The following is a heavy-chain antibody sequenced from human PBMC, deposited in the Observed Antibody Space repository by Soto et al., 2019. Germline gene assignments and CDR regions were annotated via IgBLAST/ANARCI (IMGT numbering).Heavy chain of an antibody. CDR1: GFTFSSYA. J-gene: IGHJ4*02. CDR2: ISASGASA. V-gene: IGHV3-23*01. Sequence: EVQLLESGGGLVQPGGSVRLSCATSGFTFSSYAMSWVRQAPGKGLEWVSGISASGASAYYADSVKGRFTISRDNSKNTLYLQVNSLRAEDTALYYCAKDRPWGTVTTFGDDWGQGTLLTLSS. CDR3: AKDRPWGTVTTFGDD. D-gene: IGHD4-17*01.